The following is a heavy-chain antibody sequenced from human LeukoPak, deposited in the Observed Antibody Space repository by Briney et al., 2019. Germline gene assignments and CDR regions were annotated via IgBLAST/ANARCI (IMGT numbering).Heavy chain of an antibody. CDR3: ARGGSGSYFDY. J-gene: IGHJ4*02. CDR1: GFTFSRYV. D-gene: IGHD1-26*01. V-gene: IGHV3-30*04. CDR2: ISYEGSNK. Sequence: GGSLRLSCAASGFTFSRYVMHGVRPAPRKGLAWVAVISYEGSNKYYADSANDRFPISRDNSKNTLYLQMNSRRAEATAVYDGARGGSGSYFDYGGQGTLLAVPS.